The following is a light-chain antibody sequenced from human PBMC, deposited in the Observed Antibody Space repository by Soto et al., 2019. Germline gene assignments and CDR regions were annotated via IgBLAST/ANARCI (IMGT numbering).Light chain of an antibody. Sequence: QSVLTQPPSASGSPGQSVTISCTGTSSDIGAYIYVSWYQEHPGKAPKLMISEVSRRPSGVPERFSGSKSGNTASLTVSGLQADDEAHYYCSSYAGSNTLVFGTGTKVTVL. CDR3: SSYAGSNTLV. CDR2: EVS. CDR1: SSDIGAYIY. V-gene: IGLV2-8*01. J-gene: IGLJ1*01.